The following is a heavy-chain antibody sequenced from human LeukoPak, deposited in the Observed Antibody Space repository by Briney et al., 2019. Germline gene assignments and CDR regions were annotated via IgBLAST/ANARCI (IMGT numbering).Heavy chain of an antibody. CDR2: VSIYNDNT. D-gene: IGHD3-9*01. Sequence: ASVKVSCKASEYTFTSYDINWVRQAPGQGLEWLGWVSIYNDNTNYAREFQDRITMTTDISTSTAYMELKSLTSDDTAVYFCARTGHYQFDSWGQGTLVTVSS. J-gene: IGHJ4*02. V-gene: IGHV1-18*01. CDR1: EYTFTSYD. CDR3: ARTGHYQFDS.